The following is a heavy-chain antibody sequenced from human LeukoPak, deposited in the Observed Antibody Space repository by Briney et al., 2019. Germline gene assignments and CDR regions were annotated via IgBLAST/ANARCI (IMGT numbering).Heavy chain of an antibody. D-gene: IGHD3-10*01. V-gene: IGHV3-21*01. CDR2: IGASGDFT. J-gene: IGHJ1*01. CDR1: GFTFSNAW. Sequence: GGSLRLSFAASGFTFSNAWMSWVRQAPGKGLEWVSRIGASGDFTYYADSVKGRFTISRDNSKNTLYLQMNSLRAEDTAVYYCARGGSGSYYNLPQHWGQGTLVTVSS. CDR3: ARGGSGSYYNLPQH.